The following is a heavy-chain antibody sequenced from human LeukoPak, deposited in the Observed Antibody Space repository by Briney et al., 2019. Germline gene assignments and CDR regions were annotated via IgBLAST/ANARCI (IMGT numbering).Heavy chain of an antibody. Sequence: ASVKVSCKASGYTFTRYGITWVRQAPGQGLEWMGWISPFNGNTNYAQRLQDRVTLTTDTSTSTAYMELRSLRPDDTAVYYCARSGYCSSTTCHVVSDDAFDMWGQGTMVTVSS. D-gene: IGHD2-2*01. V-gene: IGHV1-18*01. J-gene: IGHJ3*02. CDR2: ISPFNGNT. CDR3: ARSGYCSSTTCHVVSDDAFDM. CDR1: GYTFTRYG.